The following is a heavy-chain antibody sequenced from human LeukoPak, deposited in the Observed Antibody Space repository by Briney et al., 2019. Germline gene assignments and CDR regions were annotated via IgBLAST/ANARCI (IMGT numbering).Heavy chain of an antibody. CDR2: IHNNGNN. Sequence: SGTLSLTCAVSGDSLTNDYCTWIRQPPGKGLEWVGFIHNNGNNKYNPALKSRVTISLDTSKKQFSLKLSSVTAADTAVYYCARTVRDTTTVRLTPFYYYHMDVWGEGTSVIVSS. J-gene: IGHJ6*03. V-gene: IGHV4-59*01. CDR1: GDSLTNDY. CDR3: ARTVRDTTTVRLTPFYYYHMDV. D-gene: IGHD4-11*01.